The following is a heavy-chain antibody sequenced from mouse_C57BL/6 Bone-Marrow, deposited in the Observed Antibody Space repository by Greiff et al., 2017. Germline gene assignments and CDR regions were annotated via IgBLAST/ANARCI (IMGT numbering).Heavy chain of an antibody. CDR3: AIHYDGPMDY. D-gene: IGHD1-2*01. J-gene: IGHJ4*01. V-gene: IGHV1-63*01. CDR2: IYPGGGYT. Sequence: QVQLQQSGAELVRPGTSVKMSCKASGYTFTNYWIGWAKQRPGHGLEWIGDIYPGGGYTNYNEKFKGKATLTADKSSSTAYMQFSSLTSEDSAIYYCAIHYDGPMDYWGQGTSVTVSS. CDR1: GYTFTNYW.